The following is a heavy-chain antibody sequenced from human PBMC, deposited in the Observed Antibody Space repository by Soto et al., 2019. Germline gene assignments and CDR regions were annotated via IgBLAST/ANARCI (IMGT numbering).Heavy chain of an antibody. CDR3: ASTYYNASSGPFDY. CDR2: IYYSGST. CDR1: GGSISSGNYY. J-gene: IGHJ4*02. Sequence: QVQLQESGPGLVKPSQTLSLTCTVSGGSISSGNYYWSWIRQHPGKGLEWIGYIYYSGSTYYNPYLHSRVTLSVDTSKNQFSLKLSSVTAADTAVYYWASTYYNASSGPFDYWGQGTLVTVSS. D-gene: IGHD3-22*01. V-gene: IGHV4-31*03.